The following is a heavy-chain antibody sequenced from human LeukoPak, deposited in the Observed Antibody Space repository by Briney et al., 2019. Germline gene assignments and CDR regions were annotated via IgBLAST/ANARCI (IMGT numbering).Heavy chain of an antibody. Sequence: PSETLSLTCTVSGGSISSYYWSWIRQPPGKGLEWVSYISSSGSTIYYADSVKGRFTISRDNAKNSLYLQMNSLRAEDTAVYYCARDSRTYYDILTGYYFGRDYYYYMDVWGKGTTVTISS. CDR3: ARDSRTYYDILTGYYFGRDYYYYMDV. D-gene: IGHD3-9*01. CDR1: GGSISSYY. CDR2: ISSSGSTI. V-gene: IGHV3-11*04. J-gene: IGHJ6*03.